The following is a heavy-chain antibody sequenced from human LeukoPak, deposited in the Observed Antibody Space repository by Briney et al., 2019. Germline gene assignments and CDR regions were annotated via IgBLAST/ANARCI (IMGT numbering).Heavy chain of an antibody. Sequence: GASVKVSCKASGYTFTGYYMHWVRQAPGQGLEWMGWINPNSGGTNYAQKFQGRVTMTRDTSISTAYMELSRLRSDDTAVYYCARICSSTSCPYYYYYMDVWGKGTTVTVSS. J-gene: IGHJ6*03. V-gene: IGHV1-2*02. D-gene: IGHD2-2*01. CDR2: INPNSGGT. CDR1: GYTFTGYY. CDR3: ARICSSTSCPYYYYYMDV.